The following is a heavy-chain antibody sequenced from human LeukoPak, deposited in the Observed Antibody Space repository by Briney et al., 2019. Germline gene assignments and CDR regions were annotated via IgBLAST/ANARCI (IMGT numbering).Heavy chain of an antibody. CDR1: GGSINNDKW. D-gene: IGHD4-17*01. CDR2: IYQTGST. J-gene: IGHJ5*02. Sequence: PSGTLSLTCAVSGGSINNDKWWCWVRQPPGKGMEGIGEIYQTGSTNYNPSLKSRVTMSLDNSKTQFSLRLTSVTAADTAVYYCVNNGNYLLNPWGQGTLVTVSS. CDR3: VNNGNYLLNP. V-gene: IGHV4-4*02.